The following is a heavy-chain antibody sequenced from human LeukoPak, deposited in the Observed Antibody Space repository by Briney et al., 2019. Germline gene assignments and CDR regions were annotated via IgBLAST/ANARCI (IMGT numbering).Heavy chain of an antibody. V-gene: IGHV4-38-2*02. Sequence: SETLSLTCTVSGYSISSGYYWCWIRQPPGKGLEWIGSIYHSGSPYYNPSLKSRVTISIDTSKNQFSLKLNSVTAADTAVYYCARVASSGYYHGWFDAWGQGTMVTVSS. J-gene: IGHJ5*02. CDR2: IYHSGSP. CDR3: ARVASSGYYHGWFDA. CDR1: GYSISSGYY. D-gene: IGHD3-22*01.